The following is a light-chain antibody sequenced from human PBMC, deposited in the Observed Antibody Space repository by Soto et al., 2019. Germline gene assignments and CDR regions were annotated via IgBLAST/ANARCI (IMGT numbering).Light chain of an antibody. Sequence: EIVMTQSPATVPVSPGERVTLSCRASQSVSIDLAWYQQKPGQAPRLLIYGASTRATDIPPSFTGSGSGTEFTLTISSLQSEDFAVYYCQQYNKWRTFGQGTKVDIK. V-gene: IGKV3-15*01. CDR1: QSVSID. J-gene: IGKJ1*01. CDR3: QQYNKWRT. CDR2: GAS.